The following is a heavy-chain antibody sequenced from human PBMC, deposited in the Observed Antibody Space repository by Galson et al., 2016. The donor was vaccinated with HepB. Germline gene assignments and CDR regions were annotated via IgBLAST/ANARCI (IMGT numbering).Heavy chain of an antibody. D-gene: IGHD3-9*01. CDR3: AREPVRLDDLLTGPPKNPDY. CDR2: ISSSGNTI. J-gene: IGHJ4*02. Sequence: SLRLSCAASGFTFSRYEMNWVRQAPGKGLEWVSYISSSGNTIYYADFVKGRFNISRDNAKNSLYLQMNSLRHEDTAVYYCAREPVRLDDLLTGPPKNPDYWGQGTLVTVSS. CDR1: GFTFSRYE. V-gene: IGHV3-48*03.